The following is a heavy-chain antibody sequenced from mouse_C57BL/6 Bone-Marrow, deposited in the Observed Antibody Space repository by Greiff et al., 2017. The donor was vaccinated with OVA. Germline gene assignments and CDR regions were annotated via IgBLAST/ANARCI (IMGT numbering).Heavy chain of an antibody. Sequence: EVQLVESGGGLVKPGGSLKLSCAASGFTFSSYAMSWVRQTPEKRLEWVATISDGGSYTYYPDNVKGRFTISRDNAKNNLYLQMSHLKSEDTAMYYCAREHYGNSVDYWGQGTTLTVSS. CDR3: AREHYGNSVDY. V-gene: IGHV5-4*01. J-gene: IGHJ2*01. CDR2: ISDGGSYT. CDR1: GFTFSSYA. D-gene: IGHD2-1*01.